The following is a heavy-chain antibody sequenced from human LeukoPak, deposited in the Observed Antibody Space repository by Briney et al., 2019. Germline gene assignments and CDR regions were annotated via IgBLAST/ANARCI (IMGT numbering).Heavy chain of an antibody. Sequence: PGGSLRLSCAASGFTFSSYGMHWVRQAPGKGLEWVAFIRYDGSNKYYADSVKGRFTISRDNSKNTLYLQMNSLRAEDTAVYYCAKDRSGLRGALPFDPWGQGTLVTVSS. CDR2: IRYDGSNK. J-gene: IGHJ5*02. V-gene: IGHV3-30*02. CDR1: GFTFSSYG. D-gene: IGHD3-10*01. CDR3: AKDRSGLRGALPFDP.